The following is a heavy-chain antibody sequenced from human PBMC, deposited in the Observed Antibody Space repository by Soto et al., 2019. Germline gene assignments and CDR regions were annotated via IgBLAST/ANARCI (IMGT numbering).Heavy chain of an antibody. J-gene: IGHJ4*02. Sequence: GGSLRLSCAASGFTFSSYGMHWVRQAPGKGLEWVAVIWYDGSNKYYADSVKGRFTISRDNSKNTLYLQMNSLRAEDTAVYYCARGTPRIPTDYWGQGTLVTVSS. CDR2: IWYDGSNK. V-gene: IGHV3-33*01. CDR3: ARGTPRIPTDY. D-gene: IGHD2-2*02. CDR1: GFTFSSYG.